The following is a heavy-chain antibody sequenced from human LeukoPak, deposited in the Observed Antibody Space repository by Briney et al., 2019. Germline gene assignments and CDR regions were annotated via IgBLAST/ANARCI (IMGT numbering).Heavy chain of an antibody. V-gene: IGHV3-7*01. CDR1: GFPFSSYW. CDR2: IKQDGSEK. Sequence: PGGSLRLSCVASGFPFSSYWMTWVRQAPGKGLEWVANIKQDGSEKYYVDSVKGRFTISRDNAKNSLYLQMNSLRAEDTAVYYCAREEGPLDYWGQGTLVTVSS. CDR3: AREEGPLDY. J-gene: IGHJ4*02. D-gene: IGHD1-14*01.